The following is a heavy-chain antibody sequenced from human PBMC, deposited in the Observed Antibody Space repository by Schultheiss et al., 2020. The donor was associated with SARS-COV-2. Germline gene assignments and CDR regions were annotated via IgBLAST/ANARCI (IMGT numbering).Heavy chain of an antibody. D-gene: IGHD2-2*01. CDR3: AREEGVPAAPPGY. V-gene: IGHV3-23*01. CDR1: GFTFSSYA. J-gene: IGHJ4*02. CDR2: ISGSGGST. Sequence: GESLKISCAASGFTFSSYAMSWVRQAPGKGLEWVSAISGSGGSTYYADSVKGRFTISRDNAKNTLYLQMNSLRAEDTAVYYCAREEGVPAAPPGYWGQGTLVTVSS.